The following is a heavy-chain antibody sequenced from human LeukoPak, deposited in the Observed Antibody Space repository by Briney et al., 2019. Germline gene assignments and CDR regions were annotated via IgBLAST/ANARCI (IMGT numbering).Heavy chain of an antibody. J-gene: IGHJ4*02. CDR2: IKQDGSDR. V-gene: IGHV3-7*03. CDR3: ARDSAAHGGY. Sequence: PWGSLRLSCVVSEFNFGNYWMSWVRQTPGKGLEWVANIKQDGSDRYYVDSVKGRFIISRDNAKNSLYLQMNSLRDEDTAVYYCARDSAAHGGYWGQGTPVIVSS. D-gene: IGHD6-25*01. CDR1: EFNFGNYW.